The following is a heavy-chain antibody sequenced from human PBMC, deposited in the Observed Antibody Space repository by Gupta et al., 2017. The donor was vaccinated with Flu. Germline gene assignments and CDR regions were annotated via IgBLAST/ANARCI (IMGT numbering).Heavy chain of an antibody. V-gene: IGHV3-30-3*01. D-gene: IGHD4-17*01. Sequence: QEQLVASGGGVVQPGRSLRLSCAASGFSFSSYAMYWVRQAPGKGLEWVAVISYDGGSIDYADSVKGRFTSSRDNSKNTLYLQMNSLRADDTAVYYCAGYGDFASWGQGALVTVSS. CDR3: AGYGDFAS. CDR1: GFSFSSYA. J-gene: IGHJ4*02. CDR2: ISYDGGSI.